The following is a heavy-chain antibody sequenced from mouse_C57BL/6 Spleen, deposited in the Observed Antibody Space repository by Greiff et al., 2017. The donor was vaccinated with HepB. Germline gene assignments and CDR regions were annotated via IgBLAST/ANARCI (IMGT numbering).Heavy chain of an antibody. V-gene: IGHV14-3*01. CDR3: ARDYGSSYWYFDV. J-gene: IGHJ1*03. CDR2: IDPANGNT. CDR1: GFNIKNTY. Sequence: EVQLQQSVAELVRPGASVKLSCTASGFNIKNTYMHWVKQRPEQGLEWIGRIDPANGNTKYAPKFQGKATITADTSSNTAYLQLSSLTSEEPAIYYCARDYGSSYWYFDVWGTGTTVTVSS. D-gene: IGHD1-1*01.